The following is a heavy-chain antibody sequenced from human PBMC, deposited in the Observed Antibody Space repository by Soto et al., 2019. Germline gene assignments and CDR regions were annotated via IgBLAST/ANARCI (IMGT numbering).Heavy chain of an antibody. Sequence: ASVKVSCKASGGTFSSYTISWVRQAPGQGLEWMGRIIPILGIANYAQKFQGRVTITADKSTSTAYMELSSLRSEDTAVYYCARDSALTTVTTENWFDPWGQGTLVTV. D-gene: IGHD4-4*01. CDR2: IIPILGIA. CDR1: GGTFSSYT. V-gene: IGHV1-69*02. CDR3: ARDSALTTVTTENWFDP. J-gene: IGHJ5*02.